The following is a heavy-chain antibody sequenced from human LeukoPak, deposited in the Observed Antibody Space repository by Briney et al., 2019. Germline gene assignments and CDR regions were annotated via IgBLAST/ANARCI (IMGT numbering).Heavy chain of an antibody. J-gene: IGHJ4*02. CDR2: IYYSGST. CDR3: ARAWRRGHYYDSSGYYLVYFDY. Sequence: SETLSLTCTVSGGSISSYYWSWIRQPPGKGLEWIGYIYYSGSTNYNPSLKSRVTISVDTSKNQFSLKLSSVTAADTAVYYCARAWRRGHYYDSSGYYLVYFDYWGQGTLVTVSS. D-gene: IGHD3-22*01. CDR1: GGSISSYY. V-gene: IGHV4-59*01.